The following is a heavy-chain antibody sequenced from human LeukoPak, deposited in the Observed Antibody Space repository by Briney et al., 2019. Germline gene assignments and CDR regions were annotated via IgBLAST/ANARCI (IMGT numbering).Heavy chain of an antibody. V-gene: IGHV4-39*01. CDR1: GDSITNTNYY. CDR3: ARGLRHLILSGSYFFDY. J-gene: IGHJ4*02. CDR2: SYHGGST. D-gene: IGHD1-26*01. Sequence: SETLSLTCSVSGDSITNTNYYWGWIRQSPGKGLEWIGSSYHGGSTYYNPSLKSRVTISVDTSKNQFSLKLSSVTAADTAVYYCARGLRHLILSGSYFFDYWGQGTLVTASS.